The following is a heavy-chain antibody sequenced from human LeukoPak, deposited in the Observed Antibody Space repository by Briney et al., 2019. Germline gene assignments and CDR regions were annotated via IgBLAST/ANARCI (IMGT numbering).Heavy chain of an antibody. V-gene: IGHV7-4-1*02. D-gene: IGHD2-2*01. CDR3: ARQGDCSSTSCNYYYYGMDV. J-gene: IGHJ6*02. CDR1: GYTFTSYA. CDR2: INTNTGNP. Sequence: ASVKVSCKASGYTFTSYAMNWVRQAPGQGLEWMGWINTNTGNPTYAQGFTGRFVFSLDTSVSTAYLQISSLKAEDTAVYYCARQGDCSSTSCNYYYYGMDVWGRGTTVTVSS.